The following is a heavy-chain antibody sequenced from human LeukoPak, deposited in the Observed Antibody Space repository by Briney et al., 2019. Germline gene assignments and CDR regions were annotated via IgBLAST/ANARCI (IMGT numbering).Heavy chain of an antibody. CDR2: IGGGGGST. CDR1: GFTLSHYA. Sequence: GGSLRLSCSMSGFTLSHYAMSWVRQAPGKGLEWVSTIGGGGGSTDYTDSVKGRFTISRDNAKNSLYLQMNSLRAEDTAVYYCARARDILTGPEYWGQGTLVTVSS. D-gene: IGHD3-9*01. CDR3: ARARDILTGPEY. J-gene: IGHJ4*02. V-gene: IGHV3-23*01.